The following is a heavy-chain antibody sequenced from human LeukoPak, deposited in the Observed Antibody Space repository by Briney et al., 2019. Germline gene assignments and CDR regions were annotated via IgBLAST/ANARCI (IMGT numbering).Heavy chain of an antibody. J-gene: IGHJ5*02. CDR2: MNTNSGNT. V-gene: IGHV1-8*03. CDR1: GYTFTSYG. Sequence: GASVKVSCKASGYTFTSYGINWVRQATGQGLEWMGWMNTNSGNTGYAQKFQGRVTITRNTSISTAYMELSSLRSEDTAVYYCARGREGNWFAPWGQGTLVTVSS. CDR3: ARGREGNWFAP.